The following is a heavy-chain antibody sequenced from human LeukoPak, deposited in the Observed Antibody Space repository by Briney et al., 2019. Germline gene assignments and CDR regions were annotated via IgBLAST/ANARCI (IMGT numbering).Heavy chain of an antibody. D-gene: IGHD4-23*01. J-gene: IGHJ4*02. CDR3: ARFTVAAFDY. CDR1: GGSISSSSYY. Sequence: SETLSLTCTVSGGSISSSSYYWGWIRQPPGKGLEWIGSIYYSGSTYYNPSLKGRVTMSVDTSKNQFSLKLSSVTAADTAVYFCARFTVAAFDYWGQGTLVTVSS. V-gene: IGHV4-39*07. CDR2: IYYSGST.